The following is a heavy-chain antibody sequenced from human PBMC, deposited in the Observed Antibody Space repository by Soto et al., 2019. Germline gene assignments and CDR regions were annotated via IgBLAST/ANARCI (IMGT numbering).Heavy chain of an antibody. D-gene: IGHD3-10*01. J-gene: IGHJ6*02. CDR3: GRRVDYCYGKDV. V-gene: IGHV6-1*01. CDR1: GDSVSSNSAA. Sequence: SQTLSLTCAISGDSVSSNSAAWNWIKQSPSRGLEWLGRTYYRSKWYNDYAVSVKSRITINPDTSKDQFSLQLNSVTPEDTAVYYCGRRVDYCYGKDVWGQGTTVTVSS. CDR2: TYYRSKWYN.